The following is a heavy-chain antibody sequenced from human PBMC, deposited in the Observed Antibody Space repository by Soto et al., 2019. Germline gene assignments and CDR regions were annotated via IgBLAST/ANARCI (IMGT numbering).Heavy chain of an antibody. J-gene: IGHJ6*02. CDR2: ISSDSRTI. CDR1: GFSLSDYA. CDR3: ARINLVEWFFINVDVYDMDV. Sequence: GGSLRLSCVASGFSLSDYAVNWVRQAPGKGLEWVSFISSDSRTIYYADYVEGRFTVSRDNARNSVSLQMDSLRDEDAAVYYCARINLVEWFFINVDVYDMDVWGQGTPVTVS. V-gene: IGHV3-48*02. D-gene: IGHD3-3*01.